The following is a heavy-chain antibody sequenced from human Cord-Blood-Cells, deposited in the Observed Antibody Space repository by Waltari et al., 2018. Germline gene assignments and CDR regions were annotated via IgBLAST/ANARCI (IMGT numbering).Heavy chain of an antibody. Sequence: QVQLQQWGAGLLKPSETLSLTCAVYGGSFSGYYWSWIRQPPGKGLEWIGEINHSGSTNYNPYRKSRVTISVDTSKNQFSLKLSSVTAADTAVYYCARGLPYYDFWSGYYTWDYWGQGTLVTVSS. V-gene: IGHV4-34*01. D-gene: IGHD3-3*01. J-gene: IGHJ4*02. CDR1: GGSFSGYY. CDR3: ARGLPYYDFWSGYYTWDY. CDR2: INHSGST.